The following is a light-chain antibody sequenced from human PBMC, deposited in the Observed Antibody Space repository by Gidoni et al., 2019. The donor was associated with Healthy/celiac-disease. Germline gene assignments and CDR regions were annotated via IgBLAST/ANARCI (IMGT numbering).Light chain of an antibody. CDR3: QQYDNLPPGVT. Sequence: NQMTQSPSSLSASVGDRVTITCQVSQDISNYLNWYQQKPGKAPKLLIYDASNLEAGVPSRFRGSGSGTDFTFTISSLQPEDIATYYCQQYDNLPPGVTFGPGTKVDIK. V-gene: IGKV1-33*01. CDR1: QDISNY. J-gene: IGKJ3*01. CDR2: DAS.